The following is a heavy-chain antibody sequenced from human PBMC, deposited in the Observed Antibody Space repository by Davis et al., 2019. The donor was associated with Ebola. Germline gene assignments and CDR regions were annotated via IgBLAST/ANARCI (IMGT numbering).Heavy chain of an antibody. J-gene: IGHJ3*02. CDR3: ARLTAPSSGSYYLFAFDI. CDR2: IYPGDSDT. V-gene: IGHV5-51*01. D-gene: IGHD1-26*01. Sequence: GESLKISCQASGYTFTTYWIAWVRQMPGKGLERVGIIYPGDSDTRYSPSFQGQVTLSTDRSTSTAFLQWNSLKASDTAMYYCARLTAPSSGSYYLFAFDIWGQGTMVTVSS. CDR1: GYTFTTYW.